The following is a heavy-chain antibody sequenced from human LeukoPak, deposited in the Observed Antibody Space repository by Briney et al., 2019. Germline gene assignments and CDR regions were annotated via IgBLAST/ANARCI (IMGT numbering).Heavy chain of an antibody. V-gene: IGHV3-30*04. Sequence: GGSLRLSCAASGFTFSSYAMHWVRQAPGKGLEWVAVISYDGSNKYYADSVKGRFTISRDNSKNTLYLQMNSLRAEDTAVYYCAKSLRYNWNYVLTNFDYWGQGTLVTVSS. D-gene: IGHD1-7*01. J-gene: IGHJ4*02. CDR2: ISYDGSNK. CDR3: AKSLRYNWNYVLTNFDY. CDR1: GFTFSSYA.